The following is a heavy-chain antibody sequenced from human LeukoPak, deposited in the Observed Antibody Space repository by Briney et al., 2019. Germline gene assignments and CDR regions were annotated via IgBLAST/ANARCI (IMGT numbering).Heavy chain of an antibody. D-gene: IGHD6-19*01. CDR1: GYTFTSYA. Sequence: ASVKVSCKASGYTFTSYAISWVRQAPGQGLEWMGRIIPIFGTANYAQKFQGRVTITTDESTSTAYMELSSLRSEDTAVYYCARGSVAGTFYDYWGQGTLVTVSS. CDR2: IIPIFGTA. V-gene: IGHV1-69*05. J-gene: IGHJ4*02. CDR3: ARGSVAGTFYDY.